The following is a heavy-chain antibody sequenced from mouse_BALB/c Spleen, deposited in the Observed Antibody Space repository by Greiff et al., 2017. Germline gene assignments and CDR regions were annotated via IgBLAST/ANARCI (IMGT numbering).Heavy chain of an antibody. J-gene: IGHJ4*01. CDR1: GYTFTSYV. CDR3: ARITTVYAMDY. V-gene: IGHV1-14*01. D-gene: IGHD1-1*01. Sequence: EVQLQQSGPELVKPGASVKMSWKAYGYTFTSYVMHWVKQKPGQGLEWIGYINPYNDGTKYNEKFKGKATLTSDKSSSTAYMELSSLTSEDSAVYYCARITTVYAMDYWGQGTSVTVSS. CDR2: INPYNDGT.